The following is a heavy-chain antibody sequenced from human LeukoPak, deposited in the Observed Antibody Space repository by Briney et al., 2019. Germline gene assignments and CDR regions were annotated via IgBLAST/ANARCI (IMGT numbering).Heavy chain of an antibody. CDR3: ARQRDYYGSGSYRY. Sequence: SETLSLTCTVSGGSISSYHRSWIRQPPGKGLEWIGNIYYSGSANYNPYLKSRGTISVDTYKNQIALKLSSGTTADTAVYYCARQRDYYGSGSYRYWGKGTLVTVSS. J-gene: IGHJ4*02. V-gene: IGHV4-59*08. D-gene: IGHD3-10*01. CDR1: GGSISSYH. CDR2: IYYSGSA.